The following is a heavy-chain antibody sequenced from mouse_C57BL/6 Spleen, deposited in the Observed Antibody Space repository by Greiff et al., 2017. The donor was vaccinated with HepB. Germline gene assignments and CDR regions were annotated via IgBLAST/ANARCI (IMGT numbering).Heavy chain of an antibody. CDR3: ARDDYDGPHFDY. CDR1: GFNIKDYY. D-gene: IGHD2-4*01. CDR2: IDPEDGET. J-gene: IGHJ2*01. V-gene: IGHV14-2*01. Sequence: EVQLQQSGAELVKPGASVKLSCTASGFNIKDYYMHWVKQRTEQGLEWIGRIDPEDGETKYAPKFPGKATITADTSSNTAYLQLSSLTSEDPAVYYCARDDYDGPHFDYWGQGTTLTVSS.